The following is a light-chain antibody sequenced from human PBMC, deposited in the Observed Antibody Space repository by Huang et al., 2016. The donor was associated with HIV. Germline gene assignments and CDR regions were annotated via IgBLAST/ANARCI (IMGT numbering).Light chain of an antibody. CDR3: QQYNNWPGT. J-gene: IGKJ1*01. CDR2: GAS. Sequence: EIVMTQSPATLSVSPGERATLSCWASQSFSNNLAWYQQKPGQTPRRLIYGASTRATGSPARCSGSGSGTEFTLTISSLQSEDFAVYYCQQYNNWPGTFGQGTKVEIK. V-gene: IGKV3-15*01. CDR1: QSFSNN.